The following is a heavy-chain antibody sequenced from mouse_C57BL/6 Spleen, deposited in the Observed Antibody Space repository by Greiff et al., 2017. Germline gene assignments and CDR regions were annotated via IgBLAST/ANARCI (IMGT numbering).Heavy chain of an antibody. J-gene: IGHJ4*01. CDR1: GYTFTDYN. D-gene: IGHD1-1*01. CDR2: INPNNGGT. V-gene: IGHV1-18*01. CDR3: ARRITTVVAHYAMDY. Sequence: VQLQQSGPELVKPGASVKIPCKASGYTFTDYNMDWVKQSHGKSLEWIGDINPNNGGTIYNQKFKGKATLTVDKSSSTAYMELRSLTSEDTAVYYCARRITTVVAHYAMDYWGQGTSVTVSS.